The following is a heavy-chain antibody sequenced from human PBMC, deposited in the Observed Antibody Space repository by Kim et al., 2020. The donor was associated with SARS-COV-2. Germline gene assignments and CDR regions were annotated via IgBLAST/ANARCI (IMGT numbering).Heavy chain of an antibody. V-gene: IGHV3-21*01. Sequence: AASVKGRFTISRDNAKNSLYLQMNSLRAEDTAVYYCARDEYCGGDCPFDYWGQGTLSPSPQ. D-gene: IGHD2-21*02. J-gene: IGHJ4*02. CDR3: ARDEYCGGDCPFDY.